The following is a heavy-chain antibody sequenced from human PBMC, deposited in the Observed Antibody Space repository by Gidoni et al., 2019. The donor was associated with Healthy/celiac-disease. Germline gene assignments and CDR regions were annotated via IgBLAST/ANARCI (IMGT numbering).Heavy chain of an antibody. CDR3: ARDGIAVTTRRKSYYYYYMDV. J-gene: IGHJ6*03. V-gene: IGHV3-11*06. CDR2: ISSSSSYT. CDR1: GFTFSDYS. D-gene: IGHD6-19*01. Sequence: QVQLVESGGGLVKPGGSLRLSCAASGFTFSDYSMRWIRQAPGKGLEWVSYISSSSSYTNYADSVKGRFTISRDNAKNSLYLQMNSLRAEDTAVYYCARDGIAVTTRRKSYYYYYMDVWGKGTTVTVSS.